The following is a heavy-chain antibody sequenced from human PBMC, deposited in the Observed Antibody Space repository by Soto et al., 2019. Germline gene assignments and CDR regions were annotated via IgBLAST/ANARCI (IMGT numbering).Heavy chain of an antibody. D-gene: IGHD5-12*01. J-gene: IGHJ4*02. V-gene: IGHV3-53*01. CDR3: HGYGY. CDR2: IYSGGTT. CDR1: GFTVSSTNY. Sequence: EVQVVESGGGLIQPGGSLRLSCVVSGFTVSSTNYMSWVRQAPGKVLAWVSVIYSGGTTFYADSVKGRFTISRDNSKNTLYLQMNSLRAEDTAVYYCHGYGYWGQGTLVTVSS.